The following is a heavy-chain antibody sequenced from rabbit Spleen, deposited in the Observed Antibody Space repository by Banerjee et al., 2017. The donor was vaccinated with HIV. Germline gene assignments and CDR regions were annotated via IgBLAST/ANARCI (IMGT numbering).Heavy chain of an antibody. Sequence: QEQLVESGGGLVKPGASLTLTCIASGVSFSGSSYMCWVRQAPGKGLEWIACIELGSSGFTYFASWAKGRFTISKTSSTTVTLHMTSLTAADTATYFCARDLDGVIGWNFGWWGPGTLVTVS. CDR3: ARDLDGVIGWNFGW. V-gene: IGHV1S45*01. J-gene: IGHJ6*01. CDR1: GVSFSGSSY. CDR2: IELGSSGFT. D-gene: IGHD4-1*01.